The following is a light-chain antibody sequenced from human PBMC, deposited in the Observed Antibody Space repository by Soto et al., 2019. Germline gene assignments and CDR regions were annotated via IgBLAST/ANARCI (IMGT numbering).Light chain of an antibody. Sequence: EIVLTQSPGTLSLSPGDRATLSCRASQSLSSTYLAWYQQKPGQAPRLLIYGTSSRATGIPDRFSGSGSGTGFTLPIRTLAPEDFATYYCQQSYRTDLTVXPGTKVDIK. CDR1: QSLSSTY. J-gene: IGKJ3*01. CDR2: GTS. V-gene: IGKV3-20*01. CDR3: QQSYRTDLT.